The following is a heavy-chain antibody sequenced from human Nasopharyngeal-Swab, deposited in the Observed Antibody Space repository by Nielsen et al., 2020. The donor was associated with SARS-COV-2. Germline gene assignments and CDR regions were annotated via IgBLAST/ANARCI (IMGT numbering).Heavy chain of an antibody. Sequence: ASVKVSCKASGYTFTSYGISWVRQAPGQGLEWMGWISAYNGNTNYAQKLQGRVTMTTDTSTRTAYMELRSLRSDDTAVYYCARVGSTNWDFGFWSGYFGPPYYYYGMNVWGQGTTVTVSS. V-gene: IGHV1-18*01. D-gene: IGHD3-3*01. CDR1: GYTFTSYG. CDR3: ARVGSTNWDFGFWSGYFGPPYYYYGMNV. CDR2: ISAYNGNT. J-gene: IGHJ6*02.